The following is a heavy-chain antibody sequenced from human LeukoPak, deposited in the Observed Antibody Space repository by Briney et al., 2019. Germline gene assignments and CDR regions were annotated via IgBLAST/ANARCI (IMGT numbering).Heavy chain of an antibody. CDR1: GFTVSSNY. V-gene: IGHV3-66*01. J-gene: IGHJ1*01. CDR2: IYSDGST. Sequence: GGSLRLSRVASGFTVSSNYMSWVRQAPGKGLEWVSCIYSDGSTYYADSVKGRFTISRDNSKNTLYLQMNSLRAEDTAVYYCAIDVAVFSFLQGGQGTLVTVSS. CDR3: AIDVAVFSFLQ. D-gene: IGHD2-15*01.